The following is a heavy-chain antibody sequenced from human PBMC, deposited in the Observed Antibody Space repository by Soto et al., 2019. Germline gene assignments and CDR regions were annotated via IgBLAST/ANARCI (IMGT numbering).Heavy chain of an antibody. J-gene: IGHJ4*01. CDR2: INPSGGST. Sequence: ASVKVSCKASGYTFTSFYLHWVRQAPGQGLEWMGIINPSGGSTTYAQKFQGRVTMTRDTSTRTVYMELSSLRSEDTAVYYCASVRTTIFGLVITYFDYWGQ. CDR1: GYTFTSFY. D-gene: IGHD3-3*01. V-gene: IGHV1-46*01. CDR3: ASVRTTIFGLVITYFDY.